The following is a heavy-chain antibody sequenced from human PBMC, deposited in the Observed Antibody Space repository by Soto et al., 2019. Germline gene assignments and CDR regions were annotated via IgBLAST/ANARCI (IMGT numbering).Heavy chain of an antibody. CDR3: ARDRRTTGTTNYYYYMDL. V-gene: IGHV4-59*01. Sequence: SETLSLTCTVSGDSISSYYWSWIRQPPGKGLEWIGYIHHSRSTNYNPSLKSRVTISVDTSKNQFSLNLNSVTAADTAVYYCARDRRTTGTTNYYYYMDLWGTGTTVTVSS. D-gene: IGHD1-1*01. J-gene: IGHJ6*03. CDR1: GDSISSYY. CDR2: IHHSRST.